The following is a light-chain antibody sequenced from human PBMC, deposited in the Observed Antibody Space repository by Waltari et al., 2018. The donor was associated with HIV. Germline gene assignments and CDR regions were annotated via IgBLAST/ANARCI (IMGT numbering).Light chain of an antibody. CDR3: QQYNNWPRT. Sequence: EIVMTQSPATLSVSPGERATISCRASQSVSSNLAWYQQKPGQAPRLLIYGASIRATGIPARFSGSGSGTEFTLTISILQSEDFAVYYCQQYNNWPRTFGQGTKVEIK. V-gene: IGKV3D-15*03. CDR2: GAS. J-gene: IGKJ1*01. CDR1: QSVSSN.